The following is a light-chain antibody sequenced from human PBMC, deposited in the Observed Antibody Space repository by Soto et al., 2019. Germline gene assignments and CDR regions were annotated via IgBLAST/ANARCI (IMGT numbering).Light chain of an antibody. CDR2: GAS. CDR3: QQYGMPPDT. J-gene: IGKJ4*01. V-gene: IGKV3-20*01. Sequence: MVMTQSPAILSLSQGESATLCCRASQSVNSNYLAWYQQTPGQAPRLLIYGASSRATGIPDRFSGAGSGTDFTLTISRLEPEDFAVYYCQQYGMPPDTFGGGTKGDI. CDR1: QSVNSNY.